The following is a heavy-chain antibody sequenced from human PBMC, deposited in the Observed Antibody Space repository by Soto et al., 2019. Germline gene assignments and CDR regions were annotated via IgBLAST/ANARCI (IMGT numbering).Heavy chain of an antibody. CDR1: SGSISSSNW. CDR2: IYHSGST. CDR3: ATSRYCSGGSCYSGAFDY. D-gene: IGHD2-15*01. J-gene: IGHJ4*02. Sequence: QVQLQESGPGLVKPSGTLSLTCAVSSGSISSSNWWSWVRQPPGKGLEWIGEIYHSGSTNYNPSLKSRVTISVDKSKNQFSLKLSSVTAADTAVNYCATSRYCSGGSCYSGAFDYWGQGTLVTVSS. V-gene: IGHV4-4*02.